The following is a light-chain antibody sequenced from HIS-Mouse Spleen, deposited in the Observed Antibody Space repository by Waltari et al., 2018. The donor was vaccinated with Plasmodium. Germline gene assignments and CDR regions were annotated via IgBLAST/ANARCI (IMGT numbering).Light chain of an antibody. V-gene: IGLV2-11*01. CDR2: DVS. Sequence: QSALTQPRSVSGSPGQSVTISCTGPSSDVGGYHYVSWYQQHPGQAPKLMIYDVSKRPSGVPDRFSGSKSGNTASLTISGLQAEDEADYYCCSYAGSYTWVFGGGTKLTVL. CDR1: SSDVGGYHY. J-gene: IGLJ3*02. CDR3: CSYAGSYTWV.